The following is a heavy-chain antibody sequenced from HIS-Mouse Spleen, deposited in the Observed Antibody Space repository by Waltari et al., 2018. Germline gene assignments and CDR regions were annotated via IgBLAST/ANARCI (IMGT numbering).Heavy chain of an antibody. CDR1: GGSISSSSYY. V-gene: IGHV4-39*07. D-gene: IGHD6-13*01. J-gene: IGHJ2*01. Sequence: QLQLQESGPGLVKPSETLSLTCTVPGGSISSSSYYWGWLRQSPGKGLEWIGSIYYSGSTYDNPSLKSRVTISVDTSKNQFSLKLSSVTAADTAVYYCAREIPYSSSWYDWYFDLWGRGTLVTVSS. CDR2: IYYSGST. CDR3: AREIPYSSSWYDWYFDL.